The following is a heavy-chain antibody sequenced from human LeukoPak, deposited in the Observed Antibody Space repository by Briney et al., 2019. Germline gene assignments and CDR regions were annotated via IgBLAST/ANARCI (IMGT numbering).Heavy chain of an antibody. V-gene: IGHV3-7*01. D-gene: IGHD6-13*01. Sequence: GGSLRLSCAVSGFTFTDYWMNWVRQAPGKGLEWVASIRQDGGEKSYVDSVKGRFTISRDNTKNSLYLQMSSLWAEDTTVYYCARDGTAPGLYFDLWGRGTLVTVSS. J-gene: IGHJ4*03. CDR3: ARDGTAPGLYFDL. CDR2: IRQDGGEK. CDR1: GFTFTDYW.